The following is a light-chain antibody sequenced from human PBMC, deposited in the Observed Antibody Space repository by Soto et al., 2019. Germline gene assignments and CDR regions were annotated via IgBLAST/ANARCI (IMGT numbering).Light chain of an antibody. CDR1: QTISRW. CDR2: KAS. J-gene: IGKJ1*01. V-gene: IGKV1-5*03. CDR3: QPYNSYPWS. Sequence: DVQMTQSPSTLSASVGDRVTITCRASQTISRWWAWYEQKPGKAPKLLIYKASSLDTGVPYRFSASGSATAFTLTISSLQSYDYATYYCQPYNSYPWSVGQAPEAELK.